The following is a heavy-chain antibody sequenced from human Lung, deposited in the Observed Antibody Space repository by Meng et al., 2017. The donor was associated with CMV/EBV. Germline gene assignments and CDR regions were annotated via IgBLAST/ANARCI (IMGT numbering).Heavy chain of an antibody. CDR2: IIPVLTMP. CDR1: GDAFSYT. V-gene: IGHV1-69*02. CDR3: ARGKAGNSGSGYFDL. Sequence: SVKVSXKAPGDAFSYTINWVRQAPGQGLEWMGRIIPVLTMPIYAQKFQGRVTFTADRSTSTVYMDLSSLRSEDTAVYYCARGKAGNSGSGYFDLWGRRTLVTVSS. D-gene: IGHD4-23*01. J-gene: IGHJ2*01.